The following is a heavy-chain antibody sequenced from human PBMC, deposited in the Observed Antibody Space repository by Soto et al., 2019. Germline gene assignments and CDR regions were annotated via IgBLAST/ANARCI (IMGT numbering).Heavy chain of an antibody. V-gene: IGHV3-9*01. CDR1: GFIFDDYP. Sequence: EVQLVESGGGLVQPGRSLRLSCVASGFIFDDYPMHWVRQAPGKGLEWVSGISRNSGSLGYAHSVKGRFTISRDNAKNSLFLQMNSLRVEDTAFYYCVKGKWYSDFWSAYYPIWGQGTLVTVSS. D-gene: IGHD3-3*01. J-gene: IGHJ4*02. CDR2: ISRNSGSL. CDR3: VKGKWYSDFWSAYYPI.